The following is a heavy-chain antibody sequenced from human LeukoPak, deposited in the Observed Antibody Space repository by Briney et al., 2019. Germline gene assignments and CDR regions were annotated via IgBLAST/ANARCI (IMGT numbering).Heavy chain of an antibody. CDR1: GFTFGDYA. Sequence: GGSLRLSCTASGFTFGDYAMSWFRQAPGKGLEWVGFIRSKAYGGTTEYAASVKGRFTISRDDSKSMAYLQMNSLKTEDTAVYYCTRPIAAAVTDYFDYWGQGTLVTVSS. J-gene: IGHJ4*02. D-gene: IGHD6-13*01. V-gene: IGHV3-49*03. CDR3: TRPIAAAVTDYFDY. CDR2: IRSKAYGGTT.